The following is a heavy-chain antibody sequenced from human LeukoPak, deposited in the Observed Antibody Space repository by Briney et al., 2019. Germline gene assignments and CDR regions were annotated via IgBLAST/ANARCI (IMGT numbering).Heavy chain of an antibody. D-gene: IGHD3-3*01. CDR2: IYHSGST. J-gene: IGHJ4*02. CDR1: GGSISSSSYY. Sequence: SETLSLTCTVSGGSISSSSYYWSWIRQPPGKGLEWIGYIYHSGSTYYNPSLKSRVTISVDRSKNQFSLKLSSVTAADTAVYYCASARYDFWSSLDYWGQGTLVTVSS. V-gene: IGHV4-30-2*01. CDR3: ASARYDFWSSLDY.